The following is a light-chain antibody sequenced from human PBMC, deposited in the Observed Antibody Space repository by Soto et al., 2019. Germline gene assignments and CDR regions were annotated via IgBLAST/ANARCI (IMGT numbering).Light chain of an antibody. Sequence: QSALTQPPSASGSPGQSVTISCTGTSSDVGRYNYVSWYQQYPGTAPKLIISEVTKRPSGVPDRFSGSKSGNTASLTVSGLQPEDEADYYCSAYAGSSNLVFGGGTKVTAL. CDR2: EVT. CDR3: SAYAGSSNLV. J-gene: IGLJ2*01. V-gene: IGLV2-8*01. CDR1: SSDVGRYNY.